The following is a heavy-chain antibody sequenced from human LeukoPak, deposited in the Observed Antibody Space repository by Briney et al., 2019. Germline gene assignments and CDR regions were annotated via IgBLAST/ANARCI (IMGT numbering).Heavy chain of an antibody. D-gene: IGHD1-26*01. CDR2: ISSSSSYI. CDR1: GFTFSSYS. J-gene: IGHJ4*02. Sequence: GGSLRLSCAASGFTFSSYSMNWDRQAPGKGLEWVSSISSSSSYIYYADSVKGRFTISRDNAKNSLYLQMNSLRAEDTAVYYCARDRGGSAEYYFDYWGQGTLVTVSS. CDR3: ARDRGGSAEYYFDY. V-gene: IGHV3-21*01.